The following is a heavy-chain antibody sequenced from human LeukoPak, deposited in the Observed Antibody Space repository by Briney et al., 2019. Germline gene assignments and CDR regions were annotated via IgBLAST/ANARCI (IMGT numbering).Heavy chain of an antibody. V-gene: IGHV4-34*01. CDR1: DESFSGYY. J-gene: IGHJ4*02. Sequence: SETLSLTCGVYDESFSGYYWSWIRQPPGKGLEWIGEINQSGSTNYSPSLKSRLTISLDTSKNHFSLNMTSVTAADTAVYYCATYDYNGSGFPLRHWWGQGTLVTVSS. D-gene: IGHD3-22*01. CDR2: INQSGST. CDR3: ATYDYNGSGFPLRHW.